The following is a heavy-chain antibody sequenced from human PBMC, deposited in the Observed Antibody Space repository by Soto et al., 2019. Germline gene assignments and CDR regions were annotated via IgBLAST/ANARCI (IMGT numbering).Heavy chain of an antibody. CDR2: ISAYNGNT. V-gene: IGHV1-18*04. J-gene: IGHJ4*02. Sequence: SLKRYWKGAGYALTIYRVSWGRQDQGQGLEWMGWISAYNGNTNYAQKLQGRVTMTTDTSTSTAYMELRSLRSDDTAVYYCAREPFGYCSTTSCYPFDYWAQGTLVTV. CDR3: AREPFGYCSTTSCYPFDY. D-gene: IGHD2-2*03. CDR1: GYALTIYR.